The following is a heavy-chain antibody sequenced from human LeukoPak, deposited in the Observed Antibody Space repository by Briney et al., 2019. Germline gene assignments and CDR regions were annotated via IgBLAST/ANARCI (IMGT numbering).Heavy chain of an antibody. V-gene: IGHV3-23*01. CDR2: ISGSGGST. CDR1: GFTFSHYG. D-gene: IGHD1-26*01. J-gene: IGHJ2*01. Sequence: PGGSLRLSCAASGFTFSHYGMTWVRQAPGKGLEWVSAISGSGGSTYYAGSVKGRFTISRDNSKNTLYLQMNSLRADDTTVYYCAKDGASSWWYFDLWGRGTLVTVSS. CDR3: AKDGASSWWYFDL.